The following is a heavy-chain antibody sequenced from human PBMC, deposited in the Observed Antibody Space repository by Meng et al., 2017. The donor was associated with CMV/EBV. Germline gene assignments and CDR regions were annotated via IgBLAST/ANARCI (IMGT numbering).Heavy chain of an antibody. CDR2: IYSGGST. CDR1: GFTVSSHY. Sequence: GESLKISCAASGFTVSSHYMSWVRQAPGKGLEWVSVIYSGGSTYYADSVKGRFTISRDNSKNTLCLQMNSLRAEDTAVYYCARDRAYCGGDCYSAPRYYYYGMDVWGQGTTVTVSS. CDR3: ARDRAYCGGDCYSAPRYYYYGMDV. V-gene: IGHV3-53*01. D-gene: IGHD2-21*01. J-gene: IGHJ6*02.